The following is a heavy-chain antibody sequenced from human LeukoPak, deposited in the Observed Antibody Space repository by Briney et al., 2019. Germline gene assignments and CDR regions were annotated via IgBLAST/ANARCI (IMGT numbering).Heavy chain of an antibody. Sequence: SETLSLTCAVSGGSISSSNWWSWVRQPPGKGLEWIGEIYHSGSTNYIPSLKSRVTISVDKSKNQFSLKLSSVTAADTAVYYCARGPVCAYCGGDWVPAISGDAFDIWGQGTMVTVSS. CDR1: GGSISSSNW. J-gene: IGHJ3*02. CDR2: IYHSGST. D-gene: IGHD2-21*02. V-gene: IGHV4-4*02. CDR3: ARGPVCAYCGGDWVPAISGDAFDI.